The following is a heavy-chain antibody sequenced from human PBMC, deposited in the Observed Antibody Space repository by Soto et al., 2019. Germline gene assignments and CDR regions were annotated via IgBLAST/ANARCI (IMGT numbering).Heavy chain of an antibody. CDR1: GFNFSSYG. D-gene: IGHD2-21*02. V-gene: IGHV3-33*01. Sequence: QVQLVESGGGVVQTGRSLRLSCAASGFNFSSYGMHWVRQAPGKGLEWVAVIWYDGNHKYYADSVKGRFAISRDNSKNTLYLQVNSLRHEDTAVDYCARDAQADCRSDCFSNFDYWGQGTLVTVSS. CDR3: ARDAQADCRSDCFSNFDY. CDR2: IWYDGNHK. J-gene: IGHJ4*02.